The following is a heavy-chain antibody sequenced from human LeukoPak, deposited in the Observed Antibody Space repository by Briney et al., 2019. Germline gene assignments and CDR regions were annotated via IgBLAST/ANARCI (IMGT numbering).Heavy chain of an antibody. D-gene: IGHD1-26*01. CDR2: ISAYNANT. V-gene: IGHV1-18*01. CDR1: GYTFTSYG. Sequence: ASVKVSCKASGYTFTSYGITWVRQAPGQGLEWMGWISAYNANTNYAQKLQGRVTMTTDTSTSTAYMELRSLRSDDTAVYFCARGGSYWGDYYHYMDVWGKGTTVTISS. J-gene: IGHJ6*03. CDR3: ARGGSYWGDYYHYMDV.